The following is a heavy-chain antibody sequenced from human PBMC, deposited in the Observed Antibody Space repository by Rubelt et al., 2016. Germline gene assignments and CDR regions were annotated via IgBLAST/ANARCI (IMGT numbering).Heavy chain of an antibody. Sequence: QVQLVQSGAEVKKPGASVKVSCKASGYTFTSYAMHWVRQAPGQRLEWMGWINAGNGNTKYSQKFQGRVTITRDTSASTAYMERSSLRSEDTAVYYCAGVIWGSGWSNNWFDPWGQGTLVTVSS. CDR2: INAGNGNT. CDR3: AGVIWGSGWSNNWFDP. J-gene: IGHJ5*02. D-gene: IGHD6-19*01. V-gene: IGHV1-3*01. CDR1: GYTFTSYA.